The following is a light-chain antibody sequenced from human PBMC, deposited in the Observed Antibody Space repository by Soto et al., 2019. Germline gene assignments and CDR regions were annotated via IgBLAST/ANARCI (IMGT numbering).Light chain of an antibody. CDR1: QSVSGSR. Sequence: EIVLTQSPGTLSFSPGERATLSCRASQSVSGSRLAWYHQKPGQAPRLLIYGAFNRVTGIPVRFSGSGSGTDFTLTISRLEPEDFAVYYCQQYGNSPSTFGQGTKVDIK. CDR3: QQYGNSPST. V-gene: IGKV3-20*01. CDR2: GAF. J-gene: IGKJ1*01.